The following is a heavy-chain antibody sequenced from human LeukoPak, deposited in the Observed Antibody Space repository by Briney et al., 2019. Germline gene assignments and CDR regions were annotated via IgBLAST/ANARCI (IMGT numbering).Heavy chain of an antibody. Sequence: GGSLRLSCAASGFTFSSYAMSWVRQAPGKGLELVSAISGSGGSTYYADSVKGRFTISRDNSKNTLYLQMNSLRPEDTAVYYCAKRYGGNPSFDYWGQGTLVTVSS. CDR1: GFTFSSYA. V-gene: IGHV3-23*01. D-gene: IGHD4-23*01. CDR3: AKRYGGNPSFDY. CDR2: ISGSGGST. J-gene: IGHJ4*02.